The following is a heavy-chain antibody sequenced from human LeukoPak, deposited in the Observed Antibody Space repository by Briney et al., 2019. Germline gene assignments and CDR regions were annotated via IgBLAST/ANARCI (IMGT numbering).Heavy chain of an antibody. Sequence: SETLSLTCAVYGGSFSGYYWSWIRQPPGKGLEWIGEINHSGSTNYNPSLKSRVTMSLDTSKNQVSLRLSAVTAADTAVYFCASVRPQPDYWGQGTLVTVSS. D-gene: IGHD3-16*02. J-gene: IGHJ4*02. CDR2: INHSGST. CDR3: ASVRPQPDY. V-gene: IGHV4-34*01. CDR1: GGSFSGYY.